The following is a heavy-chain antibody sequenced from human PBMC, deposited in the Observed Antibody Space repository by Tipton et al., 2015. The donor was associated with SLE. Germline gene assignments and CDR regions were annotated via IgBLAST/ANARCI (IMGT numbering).Heavy chain of an antibody. Sequence: TLSLTCTVSGGSISSSSYYWGWIRQPPGKGLEWIGSIYYSGSTYYNPSLKSRVTISVDTSNNQFSLKLSSVTAADTAVYYCAPPGGIAAAGTFDYWGQGTLATVSS. V-gene: IGHV4-39*01. CDR2: IYYSGST. CDR3: APPGGIAAAGTFDY. D-gene: IGHD6-13*01. CDR1: GGSISSSSYY. J-gene: IGHJ4*02.